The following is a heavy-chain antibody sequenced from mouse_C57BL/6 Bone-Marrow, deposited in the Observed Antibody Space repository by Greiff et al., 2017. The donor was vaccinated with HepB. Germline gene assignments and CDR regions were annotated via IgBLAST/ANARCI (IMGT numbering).Heavy chain of an antibody. CDR1: GFTFSSYT. CDR2: ISGGGGNT. Sequence: EVKVVESGGGLVKPGGSLKLSCAASGFTFSSYTMSWVRQTPEKRLEWVATISGGGGNTYYPDSVKGRFTISRDNAKNTLYLQMSSLRSEDTALYYCARQNYGHYWGQGTTLTVSS. J-gene: IGHJ2*01. D-gene: IGHD1-2*01. CDR3: ARQNYGHY. V-gene: IGHV5-9*01.